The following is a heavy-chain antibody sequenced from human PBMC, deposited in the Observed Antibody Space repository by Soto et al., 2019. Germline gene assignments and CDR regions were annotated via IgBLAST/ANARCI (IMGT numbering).Heavy chain of an antibody. CDR1: GFTFSSYG. D-gene: IGHD2-15*01. CDR3: AKECSGGSCS. V-gene: IGHV3-30*18. Sequence: QVQLVESGGGVVQPGRSLRLSCAASGFTFSSYGMHWVRQAPGKGLEWVAVISYDGSNKYYADSVKGRFTISRDNSKNAMYLQMNSLRAEDTSVYSCAKECSGGSCSWGQGTLVTVSS. J-gene: IGHJ5*02. CDR2: ISYDGSNK.